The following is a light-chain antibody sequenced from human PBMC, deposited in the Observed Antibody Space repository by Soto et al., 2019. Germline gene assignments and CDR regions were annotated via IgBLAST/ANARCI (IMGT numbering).Light chain of an antibody. CDR2: EDI. V-gene: IGLV3-1*01. CDR3: PVWDISTAV. Sequence: SYELAQPPSVSVSPGQTASITCSGDKLEDKYVCWYQQKPGQSPVLVIYEDIKRPSGIPERFSGSNSGNTATLTISGTQAMDEADYYCPVWDISTAVFGTGTKVTVL. J-gene: IGLJ1*01. CDR1: KLEDKY.